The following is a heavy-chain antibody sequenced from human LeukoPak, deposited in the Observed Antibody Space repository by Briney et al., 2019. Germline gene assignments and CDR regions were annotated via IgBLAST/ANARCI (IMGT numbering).Heavy chain of an antibody. V-gene: IGHV3-48*04. Sequence: GGSLRLSCAASGFTFISYGLNWVRQAPGKGLGWVSFITSSSNAIYYADSVKGRFTISRDNAKNSLYLQMSSLRAEDTAVYYCARVYGSTDYWGQGTLDTVSS. J-gene: IGHJ4*02. CDR2: ITSSSNAI. D-gene: IGHD3-10*01. CDR3: ARVYGSTDY. CDR1: GFTFISYG.